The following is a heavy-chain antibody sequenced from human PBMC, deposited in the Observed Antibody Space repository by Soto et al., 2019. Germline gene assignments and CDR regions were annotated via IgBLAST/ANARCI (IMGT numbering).Heavy chain of an antibody. CDR3: ARSTYDSSAYSWLDP. Sequence: RASVKVSCKASGGTFSSYAISWVRQAPGQGLEWMGGIIPIFGTANYAQKYQGRVTITAEESTSTAYMELSSLRSEDTAVYYCARSTYDSSAYSWLDPSGPGTLVTVYS. CDR1: GGTFSSYA. J-gene: IGHJ5*02. CDR2: IIPIFGTA. V-gene: IGHV1-69*13. D-gene: IGHD3-22*01.